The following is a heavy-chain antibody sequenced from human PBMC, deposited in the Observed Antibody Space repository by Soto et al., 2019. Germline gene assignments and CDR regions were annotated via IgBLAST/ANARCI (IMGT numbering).Heavy chain of an antibody. V-gene: IGHV3-9*01. CDR3: AKDKSNGMDV. Sequence: GGSLRLSCAASGFTFVDYVMHWVRQAPGKGLEWVSSISWNSNSIVYADSVKGRFTISRDNAKNFLYLQMNSLRPEDTALYYCAKDKSNGMDVWGQGTTVTVSS. CDR1: GFTFVDYV. J-gene: IGHJ6*02. CDR2: ISWNSNSI.